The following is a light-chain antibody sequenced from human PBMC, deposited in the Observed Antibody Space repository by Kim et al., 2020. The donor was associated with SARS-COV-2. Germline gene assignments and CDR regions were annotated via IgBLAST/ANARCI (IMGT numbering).Light chain of an antibody. V-gene: IGLV3-1*01. Sequence: YELTQPPSVSVSPGQTASIPCSGNTLGNKYTSWYQQKPGQSPVLVMYQDSKRPSGIPERFSGSSSGNTATLTISGTQAMDEADYYCQAWDSSTAVVFGGGTQLTVL. CDR2: QDS. J-gene: IGLJ2*01. CDR3: QAWDSSTAVV. CDR1: TLGNKY.